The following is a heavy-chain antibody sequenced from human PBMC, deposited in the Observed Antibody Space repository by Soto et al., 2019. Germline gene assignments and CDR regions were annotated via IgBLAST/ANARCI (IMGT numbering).Heavy chain of an antibody. Sequence: EVQLVESGGGLVQPGGSLKLSCAASGFTFSGSAVHWVRQASGKGLEWVGRIRSKANNYATAYAASVQGRFTIFRDDLKNKAYLQMNSLKTEDTAVYYCTNPQVYYGMDVWGQGTTVTVSS. V-gene: IGHV3-73*02. CDR3: TNPQVYYGMDV. CDR1: GFTFSGSA. J-gene: IGHJ6*02. CDR2: IRSKANNYAT.